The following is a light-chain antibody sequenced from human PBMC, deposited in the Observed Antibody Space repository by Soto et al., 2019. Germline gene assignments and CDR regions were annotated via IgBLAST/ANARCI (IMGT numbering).Light chain of an antibody. CDR1: QDISNY. V-gene: IGKV1-33*01. CDR3: QQYAIFLT. J-gene: IGKJ2*01. Sequence: DIQMTQSPSSLSASVGDRVTITCQASQDISNYLNWYQQKPGKAPKLLIYDASNLETGVPSRFSGSGSGTEFTPAISSLQPDDFATYYCQQYAIFLTFGQGTKVDIK. CDR2: DAS.